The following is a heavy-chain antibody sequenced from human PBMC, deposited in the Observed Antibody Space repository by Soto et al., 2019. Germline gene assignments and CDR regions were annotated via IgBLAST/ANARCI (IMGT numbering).Heavy chain of an antibody. D-gene: IGHD2-21*01. V-gene: IGHV4-4*02. CDR3: ARIPSP. J-gene: IGHJ5*02. CDR1: GGSISPSNL. CDR2: IYHSGST. Sequence: SENLPLTYTVSGGSISPSNLLTWVRQPPGKGLEWIGEIYHSGSTNYNPSLKSRVTISVDRSKNQFSLKLSSVTAADKAVYYCARIPSPWGQGTLVTVX.